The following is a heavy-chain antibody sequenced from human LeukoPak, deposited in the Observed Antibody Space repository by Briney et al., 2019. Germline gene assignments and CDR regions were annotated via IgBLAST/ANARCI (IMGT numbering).Heavy chain of an antibody. CDR1: GGSISSYY. Sequence: SETLSLTCTVSGGSISSYYWSWIRQPAGKGLEWIGRIYTSGGTNYNPSLKSRVTMSVDTSKNQFSLKLSSVTAADTAVYYCARGSLYSGYDSVSYWYFDLWGRGTLVTVSS. D-gene: IGHD5-12*01. J-gene: IGHJ2*01. CDR2: IYTSGGT. CDR3: ARGSLYSGYDSVSYWYFDL. V-gene: IGHV4-4*07.